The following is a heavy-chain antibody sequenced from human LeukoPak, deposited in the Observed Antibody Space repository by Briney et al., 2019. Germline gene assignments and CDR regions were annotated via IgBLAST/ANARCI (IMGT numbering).Heavy chain of an antibody. J-gene: IGHJ3*02. CDR1: GGSFSGYY. D-gene: IGHD2-2*01. CDR3: ASQPGLRGAFDI. CDR2: INHSGST. V-gene: IGHV4-34*01. Sequence: SETLSLTCAVYGGSFSGYYWSWISQPPGKGLEWIGEINHSGSTNYNPSLKSRVTISVDTSKNQFSLKLTSVTAADTAVYYCASQPGLRGAFDIWGQGTMVTVSS.